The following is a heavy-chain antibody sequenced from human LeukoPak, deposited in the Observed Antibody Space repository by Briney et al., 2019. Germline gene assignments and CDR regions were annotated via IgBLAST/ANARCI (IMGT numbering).Heavy chain of an antibody. CDR1: GFTFSSYA. D-gene: IGHD6-19*01. J-gene: IGHJ4*02. CDR2: ISGSGGST. V-gene: IGHV3-23*01. CDR3: AKDKGDSSGWLYYFDY. Sequence: GGSLRLSCAASGFTFSSYAMSWVRQAPGKGLEWVSAISGSGGSTYYADSVKGRFTISRDNSKNTLYLQMNSLRAEDTAVYYCAKDKGDSSGWLYYFDYRGQGTLVTVSS.